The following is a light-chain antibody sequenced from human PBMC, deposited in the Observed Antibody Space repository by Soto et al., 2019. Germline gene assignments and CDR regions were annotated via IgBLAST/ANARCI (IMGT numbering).Light chain of an antibody. CDR1: SSNIGSNP. V-gene: IGLV1-44*01. J-gene: IGLJ2*01. CDR2: SNN. CDR3: AAWDANAHVV. Sequence: QSVLTQPPSASGTPGQRVTISCSGSSSNIGSNPVNWYQQLPGTAPKLLIHSNNQRPSGVPDRFSGSKSGTSASLAISGLQFEDEADYYCAAWDANAHVVFGGGTKLTVL.